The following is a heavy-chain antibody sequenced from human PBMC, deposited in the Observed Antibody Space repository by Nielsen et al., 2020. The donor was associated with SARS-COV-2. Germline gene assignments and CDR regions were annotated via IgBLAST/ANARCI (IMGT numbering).Heavy chain of an antibody. V-gene: IGHV1-58*01. CDR1: GFTFSSSA. CDR2: IAVDSGNT. Sequence: SVKVSCKASGFTFSSSAVQWVRQARGQRLEWIGWIAVDSGNTNYAQKFQERVTITRDMSTSTAYMELSRLRSDDTAVYYCARGGYSSGWYNNWFDPWGQGTLVTVSS. CDR3: ARGGYSSGWYNNWFDP. J-gene: IGHJ5*02. D-gene: IGHD6-19*01.